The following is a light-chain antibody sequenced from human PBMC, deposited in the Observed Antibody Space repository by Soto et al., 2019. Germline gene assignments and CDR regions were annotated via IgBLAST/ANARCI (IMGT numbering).Light chain of an antibody. V-gene: IGKV3-15*01. CDR3: QQYNNWPLT. CDR2: GAS. Sequence: EIVMTQSPATLSVSPGERATLSCRASQSVSSNLAWYQQKPGQAPRLLIYGASTSATGIPARFSGSGSGTEFTLTISSLQSEDFAVYYCQQYNNWPLTFGGGTMVELK. J-gene: IGKJ4*01. CDR1: QSVSSN.